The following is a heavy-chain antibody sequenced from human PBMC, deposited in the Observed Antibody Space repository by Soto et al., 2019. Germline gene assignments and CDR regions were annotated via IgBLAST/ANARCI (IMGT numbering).Heavy chain of an antibody. Sequence: GGSLRLSCAASGFTFSSYSMNWVRQAPGKGLEWVSSISSSSSYIYYADSVKGQVTISADKSISTAYLQWSSLKASDTAMYYWAKGVGPDSSSWFAFDIWGQGTMVTV. V-gene: IGHV3-21*04. J-gene: IGHJ3*02. CDR2: ISSSSSYI. D-gene: IGHD6-13*01. CDR1: GFTFSSYS. CDR3: AKGVGPDSSSWFAFDI.